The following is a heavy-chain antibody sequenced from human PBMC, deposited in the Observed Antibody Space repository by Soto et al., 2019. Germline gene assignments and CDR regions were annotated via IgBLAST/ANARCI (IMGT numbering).Heavy chain of an antibody. Sequence: QMQMQESGPRLVKPSETLSLTCTVSGASITDSYWSWIRQPPEKGLEWIGYIYFSGVATYNPSLKRRATMPRDTSKNEFSLKLTSVTAADTAIYYCARGDSDLAVSEAAYWGQGTLVTVSS. D-gene: IGHD2-15*01. CDR3: ARGDSDLAVSEAAY. CDR1: GASITDSY. CDR2: IYFSGVA. V-gene: IGHV4-59*01. J-gene: IGHJ1*01.